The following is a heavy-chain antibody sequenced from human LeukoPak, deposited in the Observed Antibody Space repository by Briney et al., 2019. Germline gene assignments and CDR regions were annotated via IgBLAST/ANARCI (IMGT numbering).Heavy chain of an antibody. D-gene: IGHD3-22*01. CDR3: ARGFLGYDSSDYAFSYY. V-gene: IGHV1-46*01. CDR1: GYSFTSYY. Sequence: ASVKVSCKASGYSFTSYYVQWVRLAPGQGLEWMGVINPSGGSTIYAQRFQGRVTLTRDTSISTAYMELSSLRSEDTAVYYCARGFLGYDSSDYAFSYYWGQGTLVTVSS. CDR2: INPSGGST. J-gene: IGHJ4*02.